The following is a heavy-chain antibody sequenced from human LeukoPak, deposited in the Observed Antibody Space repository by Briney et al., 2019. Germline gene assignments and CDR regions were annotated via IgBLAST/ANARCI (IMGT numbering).Heavy chain of an antibody. J-gene: IGHJ4*02. Sequence: PGGSLRLSCAASGFIFSDYGMSWARQAPGKGLEWVSTISGNGGSTYYADSVKGRFTISRDNSKITLYLQMNSLRADDTAVYYCVRSLPGQWPFDKWGQGTLVTVSS. CDR1: GFIFSDYG. CDR3: VRSLPGQWPFDK. D-gene: IGHD6-19*01. V-gene: IGHV3-23*01. CDR2: ISGNGGST.